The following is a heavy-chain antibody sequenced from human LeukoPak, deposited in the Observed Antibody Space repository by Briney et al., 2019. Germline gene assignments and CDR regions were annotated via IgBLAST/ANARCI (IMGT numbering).Heavy chain of an antibody. CDR2: IYSGGST. D-gene: IGHD3-22*01. V-gene: IGHV3-53*01. CDR1: GFTASSNY. CDR3: ASDGRYYYDSSGYGHYMDV. Sequence: GGSLRLSCAASGFTASSNYMSWVRQAPGKGLEWVSVIYSGGSTYYADSVKGRFTISRDNSKNTLYLQMNSLRAGDTAVYYCASDGRYYYDSSGYGHYMDVWGKGTTVTVSS. J-gene: IGHJ6*03.